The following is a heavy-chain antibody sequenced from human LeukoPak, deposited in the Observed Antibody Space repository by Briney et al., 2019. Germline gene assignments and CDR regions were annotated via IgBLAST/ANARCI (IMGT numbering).Heavy chain of an antibody. CDR1: GFTFDDYA. V-gene: IGHV3-9*01. CDR3: TIGGNPDY. CDR2: INWNSDSI. Sequence: GGSLRLSCAVSGFTFDDYAMHWVRQVSGKGLEWVSGINWNSDSIGYADSVKGRFTISRDNAKNSLYLQMNSLKTEDTAVYYCTIGGNPDYWGQGTLVTVSS. D-gene: IGHD4-23*01. J-gene: IGHJ4*02.